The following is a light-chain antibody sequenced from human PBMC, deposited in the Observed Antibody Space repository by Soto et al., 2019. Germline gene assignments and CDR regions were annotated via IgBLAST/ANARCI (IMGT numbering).Light chain of an antibody. J-gene: IGKJ5*01. CDR2: RAS. CDR1: QSVASNY. Sequence: EIVLTQSPGTLSLSPGEGATLSCRASQSVASNYLAWFQKKPGQPPRLLISRASSRVTGIPDKFSGSGSRPDFTLTISRLEPEDFAVYFCQQYAESPITFGQGTRLDIK. V-gene: IGKV3-20*01. CDR3: QQYAESPIT.